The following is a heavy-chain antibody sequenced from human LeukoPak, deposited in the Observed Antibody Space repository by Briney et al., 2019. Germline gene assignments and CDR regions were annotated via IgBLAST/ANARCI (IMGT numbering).Heavy chain of an antibody. Sequence: VASVKVSCKASGGTFSSYAISWVRQAPGQGLEWMGGIIPIFGTANYAQKFRGGVTITADKSTRTAYMELSSLRSEDTAVYYCARDNDSRDPPHFDYWGQGTLVTVSS. D-gene: IGHD3-16*01. J-gene: IGHJ4*02. CDR2: IIPIFGTA. V-gene: IGHV1-69*06. CDR3: ARDNDSRDPPHFDY. CDR1: GGTFSSYA.